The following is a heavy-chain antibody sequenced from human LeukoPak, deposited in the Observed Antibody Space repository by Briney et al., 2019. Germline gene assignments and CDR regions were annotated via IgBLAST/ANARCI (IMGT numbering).Heavy chain of an antibody. V-gene: IGHV3-30*03. CDR1: GFTFSSYG. CDR3: AAEAYCYGSGSYRDPYYYYYYMDV. D-gene: IGHD3-10*01. Sequence: PGGSLRLSCAASGFTFSSYGMHWVRQAPGKGLEWVAVISYDGSNKYYADSVKGRFTISRDNSKNTLYLQMNSLRAEDTAVYYCAAEAYCYGSGSYRDPYYYYYYMDVWGKGTTVTVSS. J-gene: IGHJ6*03. CDR2: ISYDGSNK.